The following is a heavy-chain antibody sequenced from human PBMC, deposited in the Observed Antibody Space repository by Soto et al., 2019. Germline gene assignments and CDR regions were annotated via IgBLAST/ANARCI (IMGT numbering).Heavy chain of an antibody. V-gene: IGHV1-46*01. J-gene: IGHJ4*02. CDR3: AREMYTSRGSQFAS. CDR2: INPSGGST. CDR1: GYPFSSYY. Sequence: ASVKVSCKASGYPFSSYYVHWVRQAPGQGLEWMGFINPSGGSTSYAQKFQGRVTMTRDTSTSTVYMEVSSLRSEDTAVYYCAREMYTSRGSQFASWGQRTLVTFS. D-gene: IGHD3-16*01.